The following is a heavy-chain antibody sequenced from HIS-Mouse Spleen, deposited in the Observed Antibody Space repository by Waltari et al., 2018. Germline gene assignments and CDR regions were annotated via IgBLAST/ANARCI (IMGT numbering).Heavy chain of an antibody. CDR1: GYTFTSYG. CDR2: ISAYNGNT. J-gene: IGHJ4*02. Sequence: QAQLVHSGPAVKKPVASVKVSCNAAGYTFTSYGISLVRQAPGQGLEWMGWISAYNGNTNYAQKLQGRVTMTTDTSTSTAYMELRSLRSDDTAVYYCARAPIAAAGVDYWGQGTLVTVSS. CDR3: ARAPIAAAGVDY. D-gene: IGHD6-13*01. V-gene: IGHV1-18*01.